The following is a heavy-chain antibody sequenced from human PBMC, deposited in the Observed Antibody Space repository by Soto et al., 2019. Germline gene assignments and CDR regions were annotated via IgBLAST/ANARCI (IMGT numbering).Heavy chain of an antibody. V-gene: IGHV1-8*01. CDR2: MNPNSGNT. CDR3: ARPYYDILTGYYPPYMDV. D-gene: IGHD3-9*01. J-gene: IGHJ6*03. Sequence: GASVKVSCKASGYTFTSYDINWVRQATGQGLEWMGWMNPNSGNTGYAQKFQGRVTMTRNTSISTAYMELSSLRSEDTAVYYCARPYYDILTGYYPPYMDVWGKGTTVTVS. CDR1: GYTFTSYD.